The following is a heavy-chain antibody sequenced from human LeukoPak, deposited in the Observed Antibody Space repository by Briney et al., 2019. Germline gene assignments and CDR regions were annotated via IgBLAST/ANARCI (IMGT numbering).Heavy chain of an antibody. CDR2: IWYDGSNK. J-gene: IGHJ6*02. CDR3: ARVQSAYYYYYGMDV. CDR1: GFTFSTYG. Sequence: PGGSLRLSCAASGFTFSTYGMHWVRQAPGKGLEWVAVIWYDGSNKYYADSVKGRFTISRDNSRNTLYLQMNSLRAEDTAVYYCARVQSAYYYYYGMDVWGQGTTVTVSS. V-gene: IGHV3-33*01.